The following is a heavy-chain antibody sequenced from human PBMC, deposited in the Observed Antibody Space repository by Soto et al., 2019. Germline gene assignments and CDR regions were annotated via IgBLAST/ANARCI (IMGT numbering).Heavy chain of an antibody. D-gene: IGHD1-20*01. CDR3: ARSPGITGTRASQYAMDV. J-gene: IGHJ6*02. V-gene: IGHV1-69*01. Sequence: QVQLVQSGAEVKKPGSSVRVSCKASGDTFNTFAISWVRQAPGQGLEWMGGIIPIFGTPDYAQPFPGRVTISADESTSTAYLELRSLRYEDTAVYYCARSPGITGTRASQYAMDVWGQGTTVTVSS. CDR1: GDTFNTFA. CDR2: IIPIFGTP.